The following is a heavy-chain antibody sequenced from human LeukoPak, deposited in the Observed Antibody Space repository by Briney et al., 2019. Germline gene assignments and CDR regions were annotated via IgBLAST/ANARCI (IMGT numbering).Heavy chain of an antibody. CDR2: INSNSGGT. CDR1: GYTFTGYY. J-gene: IGHJ5*02. D-gene: IGHD2-15*01. V-gene: IGHV1-2*02. CDR3: ARSGGIRRVKYNWFDP. Sequence: ASVKVSCKASGYTFTGYYMHWVRQAPGQGLEWMGWINSNSGGTNYAQKFQGRVTMTRDTSISTAYMELSRLGSDDTAVYYCARSGGIRRVKYNWFDPWGQGTLVTVSS.